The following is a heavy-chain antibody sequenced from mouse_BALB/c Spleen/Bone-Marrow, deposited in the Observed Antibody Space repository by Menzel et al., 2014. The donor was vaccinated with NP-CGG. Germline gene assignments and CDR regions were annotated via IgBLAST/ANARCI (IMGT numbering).Heavy chain of an antibody. J-gene: IGHJ2*01. CDR2: IYPGDGDT. CDR1: GYAFSNYW. Sequence: VQLQQSGADLVRPGSSVKISCKAFGYAFSNYWMNWVKQRPGQGLEWIGQIYPGDGDTNYNGKFKGKATLTADKSSSTAYMQLSSLTSEDSAVYFCARCDGYSYYFDYWGQGTTLTVSS. V-gene: IGHV1-80*01. D-gene: IGHD2-3*01. CDR3: ARCDGYSYYFDY.